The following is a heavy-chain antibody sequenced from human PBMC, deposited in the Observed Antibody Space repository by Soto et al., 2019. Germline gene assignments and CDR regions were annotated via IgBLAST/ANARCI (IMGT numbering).Heavy chain of an antibody. CDR2: IYYSGST. Sequence: PSETLSLTCTVSGGSISSGGYYWSWIRQHPGKGLEWIGYIYYSGSTYYNPSLKSRVTMSVDTSKNQFSLKLSSVTAADTAVYYCARDGDGYNFLDYWGQGTLVTVSS. D-gene: IGHD5-12*01. CDR3: ARDGDGYNFLDY. V-gene: IGHV4-31*03. J-gene: IGHJ4*02. CDR1: GGSISSGGYY.